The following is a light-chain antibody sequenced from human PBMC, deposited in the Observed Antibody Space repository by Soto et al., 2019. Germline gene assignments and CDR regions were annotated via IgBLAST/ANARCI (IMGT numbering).Light chain of an antibody. CDR1: QSITTW. CDR3: QQYNDWPLYT. CDR2: DVS. J-gene: IGKJ2*01. V-gene: IGKV1-5*01. Sequence: DIQMTQSPSTVSAYVGDSVTITCRASQSITTWLAWYQQRPGKAPKLLIYDVSSLQSGVPSRFSGSGSGTEFTLSISGLQSADFAVYYCQQYNDWPLYTFGQGTKLEIK.